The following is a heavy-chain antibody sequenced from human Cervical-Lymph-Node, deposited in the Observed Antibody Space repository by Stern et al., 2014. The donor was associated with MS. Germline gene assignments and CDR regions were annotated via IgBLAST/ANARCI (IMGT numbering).Heavy chain of an antibody. D-gene: IGHD2-8*02. J-gene: IGHJ6*02. CDR2: IIYTGGTT. CDR3: ARAFCTGGVCYSFPFYGMDV. V-gene: IGHV3-20*01. CDR1: GFIFDDYG. Sequence: EVQLEVYGGGVVRPGGALRLACAASGFIFDDYGMCWIHRLPGKCTEGVSAIIYTGGTTDYASSGKGRFTISRDNAKKSLYLRMNSLRVEDTAVYHCARAFCTGGVCYSFPFYGMDVWGQGTTVTVSS.